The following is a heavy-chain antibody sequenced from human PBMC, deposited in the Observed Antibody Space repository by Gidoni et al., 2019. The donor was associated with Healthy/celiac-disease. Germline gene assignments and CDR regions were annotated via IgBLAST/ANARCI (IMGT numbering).Heavy chain of an antibody. D-gene: IGHD4-17*01. J-gene: IGHJ4*02. V-gene: IGHV3-13*01. CDR3: ARGSAGTTVVDFDY. CDR1: GFTFSSYD. Sequence: EVQLVESGGCLVQPGGSLRLSCAASGFTFSSYDMHWVRQATGKGLEWVSAIGTAGDTYYQGSVKGRFTISRENAKNSLYLQMNSLRAGDTAVYYCARGSAGTTVVDFDYWGQGTLVTVSS. CDR2: IGTAGDT.